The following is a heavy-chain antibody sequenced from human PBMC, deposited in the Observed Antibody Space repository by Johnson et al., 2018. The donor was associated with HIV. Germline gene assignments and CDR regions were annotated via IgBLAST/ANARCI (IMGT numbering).Heavy chain of an antibody. D-gene: IGHD3-22*01. CDR1: GFTFSDYY. CDR2: ISSSGSTI. CDR3: ARAREVYYLDAFDI. Sequence: QVQLVESGGGVVQPGRSLRLSCAASGFTFSDYYMSWIRQAPGKGLEWVSVISSSGSTIYYADSVKGRFTISRDNAKNSLYLQMNSLRAEDTAVYYCARAREVYYLDAFDIWGQGTMVTVSS. V-gene: IGHV3-11*04. J-gene: IGHJ3*02.